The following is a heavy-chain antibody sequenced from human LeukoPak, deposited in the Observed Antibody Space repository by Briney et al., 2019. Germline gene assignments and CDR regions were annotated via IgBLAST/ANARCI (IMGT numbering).Heavy chain of an antibody. Sequence: GALRLSCAPSRVTFSSYSMNWGRQAPGKGLEWVSYISSSSTIYYADSVRGRFTDYRENAKNSLYLQLKSLRAEDTAVYYCESIWFGEFFDYWGQGTLVTVSS. V-gene: IGHV3-48*01. CDR1: RVTFSSYS. CDR2: ISSSSTI. J-gene: IGHJ4*02. CDR3: ESIWFGEFFDY. D-gene: IGHD3-10*01.